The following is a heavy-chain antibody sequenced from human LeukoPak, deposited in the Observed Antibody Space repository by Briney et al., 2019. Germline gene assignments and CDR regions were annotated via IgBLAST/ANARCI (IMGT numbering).Heavy chain of an antibody. J-gene: IGHJ3*02. D-gene: IGHD3-3*01. Sequence: GRSLRLSCAASGFTFSSYAMHWVRQAPGKGLEWVAVISYDGSNKYYADSVKGRFTISRDNSKNTLYLRMNSLRAEDTAVYYCARAWSAYAFDIWGQGTMVTVSS. CDR3: ARAWSAYAFDI. CDR2: ISYDGSNK. CDR1: GFTFSSYA. V-gene: IGHV3-30*04.